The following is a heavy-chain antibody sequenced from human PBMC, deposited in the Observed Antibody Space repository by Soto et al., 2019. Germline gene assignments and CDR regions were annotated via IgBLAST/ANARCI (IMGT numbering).Heavy chain of an antibody. CDR2: IGGDGDYT. D-gene: IGHD3-3*01. CDR3: AKHSRTNDIWSGAVKGAFDI. Sequence: EVQLLESGGGLVQPGGSLRLSCAASGFTFSSYAITWVRQAPGKGLEWVSAIGGDGDYTFYADSVKGRFTISRDNSKNTLYLQMNSLRAEDTAVYCCAKHSRTNDIWSGAVKGAFDIWGQGTMVTVSS. CDR1: GFTFSSYA. J-gene: IGHJ3*02. V-gene: IGHV3-23*01.